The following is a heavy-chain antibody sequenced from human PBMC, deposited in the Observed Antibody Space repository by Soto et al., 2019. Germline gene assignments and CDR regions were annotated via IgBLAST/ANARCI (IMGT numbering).Heavy chain of an antibody. V-gene: IGHV4-34*01. J-gene: IGHJ4*02. Sequence: SETLSLTCAVYGGSFSGYYWSWIRQPPGKGLEWIGEINHSGSTNYNPSLKSRVTISVDTSKNQFSLMLSSVTAADTAVYYCARVLRTKYNWNSYFDYWGQGTLVTVSS. CDR2: INHSGST. CDR3: ARVLRTKYNWNSYFDY. D-gene: IGHD1-7*01. CDR1: GGSFSGYY.